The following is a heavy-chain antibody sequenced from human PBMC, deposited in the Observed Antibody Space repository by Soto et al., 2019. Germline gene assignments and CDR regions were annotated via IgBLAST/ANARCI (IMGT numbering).Heavy chain of an antibody. CDR1: GGSFSGYY. Sequence: QVQLQQWGAGLLKPSETLSLTCAVYGGSFSGYYWSWIRQPPGKGREWIGEINHSGSTNYNPSLKSRVTISVDTSKNQFSLKLSSVTAADTAVYYCAVKDGSGRKPRLDYWGQGTLVTVSS. CDR3: AVKDGSGRKPRLDY. V-gene: IGHV4-34*01. CDR2: INHSGST. D-gene: IGHD3-10*01. J-gene: IGHJ4*02.